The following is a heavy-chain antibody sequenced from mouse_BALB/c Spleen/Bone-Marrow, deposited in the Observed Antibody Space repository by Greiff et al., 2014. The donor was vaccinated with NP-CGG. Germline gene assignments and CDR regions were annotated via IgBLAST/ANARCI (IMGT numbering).Heavy chain of an antibody. CDR2: IDPANGNT. Sequence: VQLQQSGAELVKPGASVKLSCTASGFTIKDTYMHWVKQRPEQGLEWIGRIDPANGNTKYDPKFQGKATITADTSSNTAYLQLSDHTSKDSAANYGARLDLFAYWGQGTLVTVSA. CDR1: GFTIKDTY. J-gene: IGHJ3*01. CDR3: ARLDLFAY. V-gene: IGHV14-3*02.